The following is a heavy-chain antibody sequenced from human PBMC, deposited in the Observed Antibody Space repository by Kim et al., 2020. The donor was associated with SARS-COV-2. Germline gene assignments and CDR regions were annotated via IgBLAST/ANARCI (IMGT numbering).Heavy chain of an antibody. Sequence: GGSLRLSCAASGLTFSSYAMSWVRQAPGKGLEWVSASSGSGGSTYYADSVKGRFTISRDNSKNTLYLQMNSLRAEDTAVYYCAKVRARLLGYYYYGMDVWGQGTTVPVSS. V-gene: IGHV3-23*01. CDR2: SSGSGGST. CDR3: AKVRARLLGYYYYGMDV. D-gene: IGHD2-8*02. J-gene: IGHJ6*02. CDR1: GLTFSSYA.